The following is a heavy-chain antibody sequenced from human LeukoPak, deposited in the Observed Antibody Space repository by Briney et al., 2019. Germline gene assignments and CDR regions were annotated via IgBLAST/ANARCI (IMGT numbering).Heavy chain of an antibody. V-gene: IGHV3-48*03. CDR2: ISSSGSTI. CDR3: AKDGSNGDYFDY. Sequence: GGSLRLSCAASGFTFSSYEMNWVRQAPGKGLEWVSYISSSGSTIYYADSVKGRFISSRDNTKNTLYLQMNSLRAEDTAVYYCAKDGSNGDYFDYWGQGTLVTVSS. J-gene: IGHJ4*02. CDR1: GFTFSSYE. D-gene: IGHD4-17*01.